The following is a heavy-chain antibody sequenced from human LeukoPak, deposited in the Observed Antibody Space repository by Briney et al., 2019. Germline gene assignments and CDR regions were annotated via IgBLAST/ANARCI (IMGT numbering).Heavy chain of an antibody. Sequence: GASVKVSCKASGYTFTAYYIHWVRQAPGQGLEWMGRISPNTGDTTYAQKFQGRVTITRDTSITTAYMELSRLRFDDTAVYYCARWFGEVPGDYWGQGTLVTVSS. CDR1: GYTFTAYY. CDR3: ARWFGEVPGDY. D-gene: IGHD3-10*01. V-gene: IGHV1-2*02. J-gene: IGHJ4*02. CDR2: ISPNTGDT.